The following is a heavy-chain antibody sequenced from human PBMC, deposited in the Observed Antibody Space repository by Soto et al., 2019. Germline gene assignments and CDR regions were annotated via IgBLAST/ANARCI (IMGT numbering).Heavy chain of an antibody. J-gene: IGHJ6*02. CDR2: ISYDGSNK. Sequence: QVQLVESGGGVVQPGRSLKLSCAASGFTFSSYAMHWVRQAPGKGLEWVAVISYDGSNKYYADSVKGRFTISRDNSKNTXXLQMKSLRAEDTAVYYCARDQDYYGSGSLSYGMDDWGQGTTVTVSS. CDR1: GFTFSSYA. V-gene: IGHV3-30-3*01. D-gene: IGHD3-10*01. CDR3: ARDQDYYGSGSLSYGMDD.